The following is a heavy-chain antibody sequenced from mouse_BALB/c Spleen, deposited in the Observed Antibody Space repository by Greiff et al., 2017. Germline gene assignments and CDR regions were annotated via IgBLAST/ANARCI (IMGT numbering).Heavy chain of an antibody. D-gene: IGHD2-10*02. CDR1: GYTFTDYW. CDR3: ARVEGYGNYSDYYAMDY. Sequence: VQLQQPGAELVMPGASVKMSCKASGYTFTDYWMHWVKQRPGQGLEWIGAIDTSDSYTSYNQKFKGKATLTVDESSSTAYMQLSSLTSEDSAVYYCARVEGYGNYSDYYAMDYWGQGTSVTVSS. CDR2: IDTSDSYT. J-gene: IGHJ4*01. V-gene: IGHV1-69*01.